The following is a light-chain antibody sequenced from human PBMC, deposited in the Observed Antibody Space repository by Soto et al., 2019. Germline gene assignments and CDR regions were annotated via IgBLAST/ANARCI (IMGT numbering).Light chain of an antibody. CDR2: KDS. CDR3: QSADSSGTYV. Sequence: SYELTQPPSVSVSPGQTARITCSGDALPKQYAYWYQQKPGQAPVLVIYKDSERPSGIPERFSGSSSGTTVTLTISVVQAEDEADYYCQSADSSGTYVFGTGTKLTVL. V-gene: IGLV3-25*03. J-gene: IGLJ1*01. CDR1: ALPKQY.